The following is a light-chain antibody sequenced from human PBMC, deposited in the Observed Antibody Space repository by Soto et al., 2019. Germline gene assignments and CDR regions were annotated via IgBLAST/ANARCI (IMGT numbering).Light chain of an antibody. J-gene: IGLJ2*01. CDR2: DNY. CDR3: GTWDSSLSVVV. V-gene: IGLV1-51*01. Sequence: QSVLTEPPSVSAAPGQKVTISCSGSSSDIGNNYVSWYQQLPGTAPKLLIYDNYERPSGIPDRFTGSKSGTSATLGITGLQTGDEADYYCGTWDSSLSVVVFGGGTKLTVL. CDR1: SSDIGNNY.